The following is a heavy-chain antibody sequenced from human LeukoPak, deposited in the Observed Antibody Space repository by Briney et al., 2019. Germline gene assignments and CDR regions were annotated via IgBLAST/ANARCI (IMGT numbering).Heavy chain of an antibody. CDR1: GFTFSSYG. V-gene: IGHV3-33*01. CDR3: ARAGYSSGWYYYGMDV. J-gene: IGHJ6*02. CDR2: IWYDGSNK. D-gene: IGHD6-19*01. Sequence: RTGGFLRLSCAASGFTFSSYGMHWVRQAPGKGLEWVAVIWYDGSNKYYADSVKGRFTISRDNSKNTLYLQMNSLRAEDTAVYYCARAGYSSGWYYYGMDVWGQGTTVTVSS.